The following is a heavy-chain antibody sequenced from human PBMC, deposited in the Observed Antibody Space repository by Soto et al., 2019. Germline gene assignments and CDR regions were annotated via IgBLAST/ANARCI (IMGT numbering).Heavy chain of an antibody. Sequence: SETLSLTCSVSGGSMSDFFWSWIRQSPERGLEWIGYVYYLGSTDYNPSLKSRVTISVDTSKRQFSLRLSSVTAADAAIYYCARDGYDGSGSPYPAYWGPGTQVTVSS. CDR3: ARDGYDGSGSPYPAY. CDR2: VYYLGST. J-gene: IGHJ4*02. CDR1: GGSMSDFF. D-gene: IGHD3-10*01. V-gene: IGHV4-59*01.